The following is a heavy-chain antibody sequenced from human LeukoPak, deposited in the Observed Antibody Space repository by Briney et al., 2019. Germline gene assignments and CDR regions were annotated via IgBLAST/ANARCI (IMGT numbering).Heavy chain of an antibody. J-gene: IGHJ4*02. CDR3: ARAPRGYSGYDMADYFDY. V-gene: IGHV4-61*02. Sequence: PSQTLSLTCTVSGGSISSGSYYWSWIRQPAGKGLEWIGRIYTSGSTNYNPSLKSRVTISVDTSKNQFSLKLSSVTAADTAVYYCARAPRGYSGYDMADYFDYWGQGTLVTVSS. D-gene: IGHD5-12*01. CDR1: GGSISSGSYY. CDR2: IYTSGST.